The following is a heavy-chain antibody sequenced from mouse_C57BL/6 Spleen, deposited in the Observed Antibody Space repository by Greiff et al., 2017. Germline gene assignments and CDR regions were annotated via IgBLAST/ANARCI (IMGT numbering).Heavy chain of an antibody. CDR3: TRYYLYYFDY. V-gene: IGHV1-15*01. D-gene: IGHD1-1*01. CDR2: IDPETGGT. CDR1: GYTFTDYE. J-gene: IGHJ2*01. Sequence: QVQLQQSGAELVRPGASVTLSCKASGYTFTDYEMHWVKQTPVHGLEWIGAIDPETGGTAYNQKFKGKAILTADKSSSTAYMELRSLTSADSAVYYCTRYYLYYFDYWGPGTTLTVSS.